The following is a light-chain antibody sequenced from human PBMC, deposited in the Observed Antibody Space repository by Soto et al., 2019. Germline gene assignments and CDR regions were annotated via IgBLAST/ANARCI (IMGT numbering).Light chain of an antibody. J-gene: IGKJ1*01. V-gene: IGKV1-5*01. CDR2: AAS. CDR1: QRVDRW. Sequence: QMTQSPSSLSASVGDIVTITCRASQRVDRWLAWYQQKPGKAPKLLIFAASSLQSGVPSRFSGSRSGPDFTLTISSLQSEDFAVYYCQQSNNWPWTFGQGSKV. CDR3: QQSNNWPWT.